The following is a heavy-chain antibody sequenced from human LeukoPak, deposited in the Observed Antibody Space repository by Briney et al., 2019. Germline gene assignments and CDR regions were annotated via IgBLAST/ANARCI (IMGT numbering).Heavy chain of an antibody. Sequence: VESLKISCQGSGHNFTTYWIGWVRQKPGEGLEWMGLIYPTDSETKYNPSFQGQVTFSADKSTRTAYLQWDTLKASDTATYYCTSRRAPYYFYIDVWGKGTTVTVSS. J-gene: IGHJ6*04. CDR3: TSRRAPYYFYIDV. CDR1: GHNFTTYW. V-gene: IGHV5-51*01. CDR2: IYPTDSET. D-gene: IGHD3-10*01.